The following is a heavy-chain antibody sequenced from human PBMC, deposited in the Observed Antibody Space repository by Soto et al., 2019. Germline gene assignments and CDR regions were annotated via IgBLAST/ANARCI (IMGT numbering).Heavy chain of an antibody. J-gene: IGHJ4*02. Sequence: QVYLVQSGAEVKKPGSSVKVSCKASGYMFIGYGISWVRQAPGQGLAWMGWISGYNGDTNYAQKLQGRLTMTTDTSTNTAYMELRSLRSDDTAVYYCARDVKDGADYWGQGALVTVSS. CDR3: ARDVKDGADY. CDR2: ISGYNGDT. CDR1: GYMFIGYG. V-gene: IGHV1-18*01. D-gene: IGHD2-15*01.